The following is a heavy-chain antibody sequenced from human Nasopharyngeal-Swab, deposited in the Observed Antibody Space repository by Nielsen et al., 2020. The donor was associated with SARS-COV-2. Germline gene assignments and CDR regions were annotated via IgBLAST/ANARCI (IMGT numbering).Heavy chain of an antibody. CDR2: ISGSGGST. V-gene: IGHV3-23*01. D-gene: IGHD6-19*01. Sequence: GGSLRLSCAASGFTFSSYAMSWVRQAPGKGLEWVSAISGSGGSTYYADSVKGRFTISRDNSKNTLYLQMNSLRAEDTAVYYCAKVLCIAVAGPIDYWGQGTLVTVSS. CDR3: AKVLCIAVAGPIDY. CDR1: GFTFSSYA. J-gene: IGHJ4*02.